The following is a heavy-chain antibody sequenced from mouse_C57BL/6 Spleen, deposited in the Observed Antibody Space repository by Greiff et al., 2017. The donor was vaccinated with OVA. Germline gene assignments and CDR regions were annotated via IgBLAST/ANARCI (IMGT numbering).Heavy chain of an antibody. CDR1: GFNIKNTY. CDR2: IDPANGNT. D-gene: IGHD1-1*01. CDR3: ARSDYGSSFYWYFDV. Sequence: EVKLVESVAELVRPGASVKLSCTASGFNIKNTYMHWVKQRPEQGLEWIGRIDPANGNTKYAPKFQGKATITADTSSNTAYLQLSSLTSEDTAIYYCARSDYGSSFYWYFDVWGTGTTVTVSS. J-gene: IGHJ1*03. V-gene: IGHV14-3*01.